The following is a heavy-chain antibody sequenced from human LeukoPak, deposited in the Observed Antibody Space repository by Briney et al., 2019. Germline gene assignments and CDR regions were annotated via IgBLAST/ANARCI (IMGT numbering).Heavy chain of an antibody. D-gene: IGHD6-13*01. CDR3: ARDPIAAAPWFDP. V-gene: IGHV4-4*02. CDR1: GDSIITSHW. Sequence: SETLSLTCAVSGDSIITSHWWSWVRQPPGKGLEWIGEIYHIGTTNYNPSLKSRVTISVDTSKNQFSLKLSSVTAADTAVYYCARDPIAAAPWFDPWGQGTLVTVSS. CDR2: IYHIGTT. J-gene: IGHJ5*02.